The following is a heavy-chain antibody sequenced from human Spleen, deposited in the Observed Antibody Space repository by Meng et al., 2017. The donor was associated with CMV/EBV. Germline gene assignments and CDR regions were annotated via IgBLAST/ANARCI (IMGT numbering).Heavy chain of an antibody. D-gene: IGHD2-2*02. CDR1: GFTVSSNY. Sequence: GESLKISCSASGFTVSSNYMSWVRQAPGKGLEWVSVIYSGGSTYYADSVKGRFTISRDNSKNTLYLQMNSLRAEDTAVYYCARDYCSSTTCYRGTGTFDIWGQGTMVTVSS. V-gene: IGHV3-53*01. CDR2: IYSGGST. CDR3: ARDYCSSTTCYRGTGTFDI. J-gene: IGHJ3*02.